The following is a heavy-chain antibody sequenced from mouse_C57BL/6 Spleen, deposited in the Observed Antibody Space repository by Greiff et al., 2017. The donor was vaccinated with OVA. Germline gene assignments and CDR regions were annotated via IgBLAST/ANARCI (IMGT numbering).Heavy chain of an antibody. CDR1: GYTFTSYW. CDR2: IDPSDSYT. Sequence: QVHVKQPGAELVKPGASVKLSCKASGYTFTSYWMQWVKQRPGQGLEWIGEIDPSDSYTNYNQKFKGKATLTVDTSSSTAYMQLSSLTSEDSAVYYCARKEYGRPMDYWGQGTSVTVSS. J-gene: IGHJ4*01. CDR3: ARKEYGRPMDY. V-gene: IGHV1-50*01. D-gene: IGHD1-1*01.